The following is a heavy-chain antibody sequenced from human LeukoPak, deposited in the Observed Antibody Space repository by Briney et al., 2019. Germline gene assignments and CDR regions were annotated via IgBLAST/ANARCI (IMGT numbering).Heavy chain of an antibody. CDR1: GFTFSSYW. J-gene: IGHJ4*02. Sequence: GGSLRLSCVASGFTFSSYWMHWGRQAPGKGLVWVSRISSDGSSTNYADSVEGRFTVSRDNAKNTLYLQMNSLSAEDTAVYSCASGFRSDSWGQGTLVNVSS. CDR3: ASGFRSDS. D-gene: IGHD3-16*02. CDR2: ISSDGSST. V-gene: IGHV3-74*01.